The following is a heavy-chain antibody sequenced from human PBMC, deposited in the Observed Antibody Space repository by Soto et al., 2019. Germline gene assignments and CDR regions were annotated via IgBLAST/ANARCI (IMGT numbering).Heavy chain of an antibody. D-gene: IGHD6-13*01. CDR3: VKDESINWYSGHFRH. J-gene: IGHJ1*01. Sequence: EVQLVESGGGLVQPGRSLRLSCAASGFTFDDYAMHWVRQVPGKGLEWVSGINWNSGSIGYADSVKGRFAISRDNAKNPLHLQMNSVRAEETAFYYCVKDESINWYSGHFRHWGQGTVVTVS. CDR2: INWNSGSI. V-gene: IGHV3-9*01. CDR1: GFTFDDYA.